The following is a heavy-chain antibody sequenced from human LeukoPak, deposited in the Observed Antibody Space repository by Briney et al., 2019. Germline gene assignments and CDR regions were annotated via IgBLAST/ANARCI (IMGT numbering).Heavy chain of an antibody. J-gene: IGHJ4*02. V-gene: IGHV4-30-2*01. CDR1: GGSISSGGYS. CDR3: ARDQGEGFDY. CDR2: ICHSGST. Sequence: SQTLSLTCAVSGGSISSGGYSWSWIRQPPGKGLEWIGYICHSGSTYYNPSLKSRVTISVDRSKNQFSLKLSSVTAADTAVYYCARDQGEGFDYWGQGTLVTVSS. D-gene: IGHD3-16*01.